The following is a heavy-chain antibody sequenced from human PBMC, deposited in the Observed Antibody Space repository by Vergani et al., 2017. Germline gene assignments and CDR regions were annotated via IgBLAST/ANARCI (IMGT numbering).Heavy chain of an antibody. J-gene: IGHJ6*02. CDR2: IKSESDGGKT. Sequence: EVQLVESGGGLIKPGGSLRLSCAASGFTFSNAWMNWVRQAPGKGLEWVGRIKSESDGGKTDAAAPVKGRLIISRDDSKNTVYLQMNRLKTEDTALYYCTTGGFYGMDVWGQGTTVTVSS. CDR3: TTGGFYGMDV. V-gene: IGHV3-15*01. D-gene: IGHD3-16*01. CDR1: GFTFSNAW.